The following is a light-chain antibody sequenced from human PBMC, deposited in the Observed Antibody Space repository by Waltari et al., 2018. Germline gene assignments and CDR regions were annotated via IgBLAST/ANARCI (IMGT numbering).Light chain of an antibody. CDR3: MQHSYWPLT. J-gene: IGKJ4*01. CDR1: QSLVRGDGNTF. Sequence: DVVMTQSPLSLPVTLGQPASISCTSSQSLVRGDGNTFCNWFQQRPGQSPRRLIYKVSNRDSGVPDRFSGSGSGTDFTLKISRVEAEDVGVYYCMQHSYWPLTFGGGTKVEIK. V-gene: IGKV2-30*02. CDR2: KVS.